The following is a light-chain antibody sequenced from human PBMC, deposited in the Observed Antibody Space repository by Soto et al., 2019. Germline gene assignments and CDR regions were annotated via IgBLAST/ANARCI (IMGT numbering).Light chain of an antibody. J-gene: IGKJ1*01. CDR3: QQYYSYPHT. Sequence: AIRMTQSPSSFSASTGDRVTITCRASQGISSYLAWYQQKPGKAPKLLIYAASTLQSWVPSRFTGSGSGTDFTLTISCLQSEDFETYYCQQYYSYPHTFGQGTKVEIK. CDR2: AAS. V-gene: IGKV1-8*01. CDR1: QGISSY.